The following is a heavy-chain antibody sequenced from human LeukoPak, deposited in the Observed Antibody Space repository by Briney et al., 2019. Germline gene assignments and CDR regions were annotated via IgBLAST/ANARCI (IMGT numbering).Heavy chain of an antibody. CDR1: GFTLISYA. V-gene: IGHV3-23*01. CDR2: TSSSDSGK. D-gene: IGHD6-6*01. Sequence: GGSLRLSCVVSGFTLISYAMSWVRQAPGKGLEWVAATSSSDSGKYHADSVRGRFTISRDNSKNTVYLQMSSLRAEDAAVYYCAKPGSSRGIAGRRPTRYYFDYWGQGTLVTVSS. CDR3: AKPGSSRGIAGRRPTRYYFDY. J-gene: IGHJ4*02.